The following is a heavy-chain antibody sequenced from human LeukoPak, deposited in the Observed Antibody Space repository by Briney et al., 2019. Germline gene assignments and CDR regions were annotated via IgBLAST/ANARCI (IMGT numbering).Heavy chain of an antibody. CDR3: ASLPMVRGDIIPDY. Sequence: ASVKVSCKASGYTFSNYYVHWVRQAPGKGLEWMGGFDPEDGETIYAQKFQGRVTMTEDTSTDTAYMELSSLRSEDTAVYYCASLPMVRGDIIPDYWGQGTLVTVSS. D-gene: IGHD3-10*01. CDR1: GYTFSNYY. V-gene: IGHV1-24*01. J-gene: IGHJ4*02. CDR2: FDPEDGET.